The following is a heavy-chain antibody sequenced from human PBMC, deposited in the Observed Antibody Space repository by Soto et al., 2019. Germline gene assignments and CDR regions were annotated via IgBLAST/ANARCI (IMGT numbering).Heavy chain of an antibody. D-gene: IGHD4-17*01. Sequence: EVQLLESGGGLVQPGGSLRLSCAASGFTFSSYAMSWVRQAPGKGLEWVSTISGSGGNTYYAQSVKGRFTISRDNSQNTLSLQMNSLRAEDTAVYYCAKYSSTDSVGPYYYGIDVWGQGATVTVSS. CDR2: ISGSGGNT. J-gene: IGHJ6*02. CDR3: AKYSSTDSVGPYYYGIDV. CDR1: GFTFSSYA. V-gene: IGHV3-23*01.